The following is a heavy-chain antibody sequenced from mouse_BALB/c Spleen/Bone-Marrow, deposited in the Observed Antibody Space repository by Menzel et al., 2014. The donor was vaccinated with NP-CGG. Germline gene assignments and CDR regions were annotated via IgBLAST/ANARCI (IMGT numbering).Heavy chain of an antibody. D-gene: IGHD4-1*01. CDR1: GFAFSSYD. Sequence: EVKLVESGGGLVKPGGSLKLSCAASGFAFSSYDMSWVRQTPEKRLEWVAYISSGGGSTYYPDTEKGRFTISRDNAKNTLYLQMSSLKSEDTAMYYCARHKLGRWYFDVWGAGTTVTVSS. CDR3: ARHKLGRWYFDV. V-gene: IGHV5-12-1*01. J-gene: IGHJ1*01. CDR2: ISSGGGST.